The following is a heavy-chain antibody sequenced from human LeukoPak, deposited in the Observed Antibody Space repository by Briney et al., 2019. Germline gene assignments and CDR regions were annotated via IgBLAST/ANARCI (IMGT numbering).Heavy chain of an antibody. CDR3: ARETGGDYVPDY. CDR1: GYTFTSYA. CDR2: INAGNGNT. D-gene: IGHD4-17*01. V-gene: IGHV1-3*01. J-gene: IGHJ4*02. Sequence: ASVKVSCKASGYTFTSYAMNWVRQAPGQRLEWMGWINAGNGNTKYSQKFQGRVTITRDTSASTAYMELSSLRSEDTAVYYCARETGGDYVPDYWGQGTLVTVSS.